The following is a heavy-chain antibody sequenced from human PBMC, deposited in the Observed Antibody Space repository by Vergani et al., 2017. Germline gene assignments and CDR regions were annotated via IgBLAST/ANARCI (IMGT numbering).Heavy chain of an antibody. CDR2: IIPILGIA. CDR3: ARDGSGSYYQAVDY. V-gene: IGHV1-69*08. Sequence: QVQLVQSGAEVKKPGSSVKVSCKASGGTFSSYTISWVRQAPGQGLEWMGRIIPILGIANYAQKFQGRVTITADKSTSTAYMELSSLRSDDTAVYYCARDGSGSYYQAVDYWGQGTLVTVSS. CDR1: GGTFSSYT. D-gene: IGHD1-26*01. J-gene: IGHJ4*02.